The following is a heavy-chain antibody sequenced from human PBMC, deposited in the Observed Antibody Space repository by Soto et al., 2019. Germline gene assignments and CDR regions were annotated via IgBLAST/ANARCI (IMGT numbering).Heavy chain of an antibody. CDR3: ARGDIAVAVSSDY. CDR2: SNWDGDDT. CDR1: GFNFEEYG. D-gene: IGHD6-19*01. J-gene: IGHJ4*02. V-gene: IGHV3-20*04. Sequence: EVHLVESGGRMVRPGESLRLSCAASGFNFEEYGMTWVRQAPGKGLEWVAGSNWDGDDTGYADSVQGRFTISRDNAKKLLYLQMNRLRVEDTALYYCARGDIAVAVSSDYWGQGTLVTVSS.